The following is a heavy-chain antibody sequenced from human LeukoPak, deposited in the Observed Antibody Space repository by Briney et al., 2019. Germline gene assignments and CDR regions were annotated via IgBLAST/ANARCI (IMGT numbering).Heavy chain of an antibody. CDR1: GYTFTSYG. CDR2: ISAYNGNT. J-gene: IGHJ4*02. D-gene: IGHD6-19*01. V-gene: IGHV1-18*01. CDR3: ARDIRGIAVAGGRDRFDY. Sequence: ASVKVSCKASGYTFTSYGISWVRQAPGQGLEWMGWISAYNGNTNYAQKLRGRVTMTTDTSTSTAYMELRSLRSDDTAVYYCARDIRGIAVAGGRDRFDYWGQGTLVTVSS.